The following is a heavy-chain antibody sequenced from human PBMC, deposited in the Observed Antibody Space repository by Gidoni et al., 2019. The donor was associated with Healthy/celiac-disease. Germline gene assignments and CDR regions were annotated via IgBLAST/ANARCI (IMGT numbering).Heavy chain of an antibody. Sequence: EVQPLESGGGLVQPGGSLRLSCAAFGVTFGSHAMSWVRQAPGKGPEWVSTISGSGGSTYYADCVKGRFTISRDNTKNTLYLQMNSLRAEDTAVYDCAKSSRGSYRLVVYWGQGTLVTVSS. CDR2: ISGSGGST. J-gene: IGHJ4*02. V-gene: IGHV3-23*01. CDR1: GVTFGSHA. D-gene: IGHD1-26*01. CDR3: AKSSRGSYRLVVY.